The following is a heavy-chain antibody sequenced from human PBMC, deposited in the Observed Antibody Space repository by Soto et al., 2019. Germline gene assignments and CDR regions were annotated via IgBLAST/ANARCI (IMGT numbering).Heavy chain of an antibody. V-gene: IGHV3-30*18. Sequence: QVQLVESGGGVVQPGRSLRLSCAASGFTFSSYGMHWVRQAPGKGLEWVAVISYDGSNKYYADSVKGRFTISRDNSKNTLYLQMNSLRAEDTAVYYCAKDGRDILTGYYRRGYYYYYGMDVWGQGTTVTVSS. CDR2: ISYDGSNK. CDR3: AKDGRDILTGYYRRGYYYYYGMDV. CDR1: GFTFSSYG. J-gene: IGHJ6*02. D-gene: IGHD3-9*01.